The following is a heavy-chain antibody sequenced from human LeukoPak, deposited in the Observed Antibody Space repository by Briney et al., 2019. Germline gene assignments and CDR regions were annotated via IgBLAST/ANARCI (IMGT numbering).Heavy chain of an antibody. J-gene: IGHJ4*02. CDR2: FDPEDGET. Sequence: ASVKVSCKVSGYTLTELSMHWVRQAPGKGLEWMGGFDPEDGETIYAQKFQGRVTMTEDTSTDTAYMELSSLRSEDTAVYYCATHQRYYDFWSGYSYWGQGTLVTVSS. CDR3: ATHQRYYDFWSGYSY. CDR1: GYTLTELS. V-gene: IGHV1-24*01. D-gene: IGHD3-3*01.